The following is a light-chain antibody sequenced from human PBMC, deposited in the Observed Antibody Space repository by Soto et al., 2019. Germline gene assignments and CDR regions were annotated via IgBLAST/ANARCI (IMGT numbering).Light chain of an antibody. CDR1: SSDVGGYNY. CDR3: SSYTSSSLHV. Sequence: QSVLTQPASVSGSPGQSITISCTGTSSDVGGYNYVSWYQQHPGKAPKLMIYDVSNRPSGASNRFSGSKSGNTASLTISGLQAGDEADYYCSSYTSSSLHVFGTGTKVTVL. V-gene: IGLV2-14*03. CDR2: DVS. J-gene: IGLJ1*01.